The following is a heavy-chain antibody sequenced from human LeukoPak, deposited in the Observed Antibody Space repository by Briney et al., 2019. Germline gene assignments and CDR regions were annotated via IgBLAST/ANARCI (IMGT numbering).Heavy chain of an antibody. CDR1: GGTFSSFP. V-gene: IGHV1-69*02. D-gene: IGHD6-13*01. J-gene: IGHJ4*02. CDR3: VLYSGSWEEAY. Sequence: SVKVSCKASGGTFSSFPVSWVRQAPGQGLEWMARIIPIVGLADNAQKFQGRVTITADKSTSTAYLEMRNLRSEDTAVYYCVLYSGSWEEAYWGQGTLVIVSS. CDR2: IIPIVGLA.